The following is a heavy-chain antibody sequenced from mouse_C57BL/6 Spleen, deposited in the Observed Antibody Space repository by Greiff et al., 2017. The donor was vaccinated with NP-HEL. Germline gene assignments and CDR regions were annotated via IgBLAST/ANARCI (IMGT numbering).Heavy chain of an antibody. D-gene: IGHD1-1*01. J-gene: IGHJ1*03. Sequence: EVMLVESGGGLVQPGGSLKLSCAASGFTFSDYYMYWVRQTPEKRLEWVAYISNGGGSTYYPDTVKGRFTISRDNAKNTLYLQMSRLKSEDTAMYYCARHPTDWYFDVWGTGTTVTVSS. CDR2: ISNGGGST. CDR3: ARHPTDWYFDV. CDR1: GFTFSDYY. V-gene: IGHV5-12*01.